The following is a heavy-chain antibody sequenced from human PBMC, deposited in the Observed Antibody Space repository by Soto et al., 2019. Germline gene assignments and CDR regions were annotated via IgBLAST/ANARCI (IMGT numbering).Heavy chain of an antibody. CDR1: GGSISSYY. V-gene: IGHV4-59*01. CDR2: IYYSGSA. D-gene: IGHD6-25*01. CDR3: ARASSSTDSGFDS. Sequence: QVQLQESGPGVVKPSETLSLTCIVSGGSISSYYWSWIRQPPGKRLEWIGFIYYSGSANYTPSLKSRVTISVDTSRNLFSLKLTSVIAADTAVYFCARASSSTDSGFDSWGQGTLVTVSS. J-gene: IGHJ4*02.